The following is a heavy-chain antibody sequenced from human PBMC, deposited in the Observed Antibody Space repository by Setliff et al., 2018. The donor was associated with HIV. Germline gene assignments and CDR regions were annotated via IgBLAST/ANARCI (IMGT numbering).Heavy chain of an antibody. CDR2: VYTSGST. CDR3: ARVMTTVTFFDY. Sequence: KASETRSLTCTVSGGSINNYYWSWIRQPPGKGLEWIGYVYTSGSTNYNPSLKSRVTTSVDTSKNQFSLKLSSVTAADTAVYYCARVMTTVTFFDYWGQGTLVTVSS. V-gene: IGHV4-4*09. J-gene: IGHJ4*02. CDR1: GGSINNYY. D-gene: IGHD4-17*01.